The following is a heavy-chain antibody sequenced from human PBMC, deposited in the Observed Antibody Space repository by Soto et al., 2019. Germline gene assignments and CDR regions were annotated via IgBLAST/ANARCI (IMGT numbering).Heavy chain of an antibody. V-gene: IGHV3-9*01. CDR2: ISWDGYSI. CDR3: ARSWSGSTSGRVDV. Sequence: EVQLVESGGGLVQPGRSLRLSCVGSGFTFEDYVMHWVRQVPGKGLELVSHISWDGYSIGYAGSVRGRFTISRDNAKNSLVLQMNSLRPEDTALYYCARSWSGSTSGRVDVWGQGTTVTVSS. J-gene: IGHJ6*02. D-gene: IGHD3-3*01. CDR1: GFTFEDYV.